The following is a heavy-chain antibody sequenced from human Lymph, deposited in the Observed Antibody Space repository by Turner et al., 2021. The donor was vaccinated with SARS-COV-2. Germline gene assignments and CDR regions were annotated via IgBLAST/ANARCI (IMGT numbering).Heavy chain of an antibody. V-gene: IGHV3-21*01. J-gene: IGHJ4*02. CDR3: ARGPPDFPYYFDY. CDR2: ITFTSSYI. Sequence: EVQLVESGGGLVKPGGSLRRSCAASGFTFSSYSMNWVRQAPGKGLGWVSSITFTSSYIYYADSVKGRFTISRDNAKNSLYLQMNSLRAEDTAVYYCARGPPDFPYYFDYWGQGTLVTVSS. CDR1: GFTFSSYS. D-gene: IGHD2-21*02.